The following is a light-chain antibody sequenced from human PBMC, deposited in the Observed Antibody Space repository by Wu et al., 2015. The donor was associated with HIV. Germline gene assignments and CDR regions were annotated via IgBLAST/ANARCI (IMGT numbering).Light chain of an antibody. CDR1: QSLSSSY. Sequence: EIVLTQSPGTLSLSPGERATLSCRASQSLSSSYLARYQQRPGQTPRLLIYGTSFRATGIPDRFRASGSGTDFTLTITRLEPEDFAVYYCQHYGRSPLTFGPGTKVDI. CDR3: QHYGRSPLT. CDR2: GTS. V-gene: IGKV3-20*01. J-gene: IGKJ3*01.